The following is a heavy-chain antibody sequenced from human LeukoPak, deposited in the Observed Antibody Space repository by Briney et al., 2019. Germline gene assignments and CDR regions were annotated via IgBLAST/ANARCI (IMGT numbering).Heavy chain of an antibody. CDR3: TRDPRHFDS. J-gene: IGHJ5*01. CDR2: ISNDGSNK. V-gene: IGHV3-30*03. Sequence: GGSLRLSCAASGFTFSNYGMHWVRQAPGKGLECVAVISNDGSNKYYADSVKGRFSISRDNSKNTLYLQMNSLRTEDTAVYYCTRDPRHFDSCGQGTLVTVSS. CDR1: GFTFSNYG. D-gene: IGHD6-6*01.